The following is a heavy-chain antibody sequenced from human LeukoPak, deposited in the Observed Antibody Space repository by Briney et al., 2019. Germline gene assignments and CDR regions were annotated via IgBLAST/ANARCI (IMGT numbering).Heavy chain of an antibody. V-gene: IGHV3-7*01. Sequence: GGSLRLSCAASGFTFSSYWMSWVRQAPGKGLEWVANIKQDGSEKYYVDSVKGRFTISRDNAKNSLYLQMNSLRAEDTAVYYCARDTYYYDSSGYHYFDYWGQGTLVTVSS. J-gene: IGHJ4*02. CDR3: ARDTYYYDSSGYHYFDY. CDR1: GFTFSSYW. D-gene: IGHD3-22*01. CDR2: IKQDGSEK.